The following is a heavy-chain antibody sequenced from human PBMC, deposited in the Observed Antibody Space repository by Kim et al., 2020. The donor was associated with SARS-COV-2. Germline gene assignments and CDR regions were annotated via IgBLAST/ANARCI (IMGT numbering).Heavy chain of an antibody. V-gene: IGHV4-39*07. Sequence: SETLSLTCTVSGGSISSSSYYWDWIRQPPGKGLEWIGSIYYSGSTYYNPSLKSRVTISVDTSKNQFSLKLSSVTAADTAVYYCASTSSGWYAWGGAFDYWGQGTLVTVSS. J-gene: IGHJ4*02. CDR2: IYYSGST. CDR3: ASTSSGWYAWGGAFDY. CDR1: GGSISSSSYY. D-gene: IGHD6-19*01.